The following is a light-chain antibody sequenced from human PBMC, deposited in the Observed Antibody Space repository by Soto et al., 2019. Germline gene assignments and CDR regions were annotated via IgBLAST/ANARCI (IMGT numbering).Light chain of an antibody. CDR2: AAS. CDR3: QQTYSAPPT. Sequence: DIQMTQSPSSLSASVGDRVTITCRASQIISTYLNWYQQRAGLAPRLLIYAASSWQSGVPPRFSGSGSGTDFTLTISSLQPEDFATYFCQQTYSAPPTFGQGTKVDIK. J-gene: IGKJ1*01. CDR1: QIISTY. V-gene: IGKV1-39*01.